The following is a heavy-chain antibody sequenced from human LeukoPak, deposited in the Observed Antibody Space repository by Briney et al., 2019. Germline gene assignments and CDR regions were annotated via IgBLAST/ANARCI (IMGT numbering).Heavy chain of an antibody. D-gene: IGHD3-9*01. J-gene: IGHJ4*02. CDR3: TAHILRYLEWSLTYPADGGDFDY. CDR2: IKSKADGGTI. CDR1: GITFSDAW. V-gene: IGHV3-15*01. Sequence: GGSLRLSCAASGITFSDAWMSWVRQAPGKGLEWVGRIKSKADGGTIDYAAPVKGRFTISRDDSKNTLYLQMNSLKTEDTAVYYCTAHILRYLEWSLTYPADGGDFDYWGQGTLVTVSS.